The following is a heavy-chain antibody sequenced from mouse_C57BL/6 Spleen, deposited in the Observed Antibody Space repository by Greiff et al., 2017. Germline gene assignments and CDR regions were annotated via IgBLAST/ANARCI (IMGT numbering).Heavy chain of an antibody. J-gene: IGHJ4*01. V-gene: IGHV2-2*01. CDR2: IWSGGST. Sequence: VKLMESGPGPVQPSQSLSISCTVSGFSLTSYGVHWVRQSPGKGLEWLGVIWSGGSTDYNAALISRLSISKENAKSQVFFKMNSLQADDTAICYCARGSSYGGYAMDYWGQGTSVTVSS. D-gene: IGHD1-1*01. CDR3: ARGSSYGGYAMDY. CDR1: GFSLTSYG.